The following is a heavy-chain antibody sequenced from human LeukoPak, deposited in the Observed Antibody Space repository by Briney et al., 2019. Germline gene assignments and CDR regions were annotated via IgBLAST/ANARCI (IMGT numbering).Heavy chain of an antibody. D-gene: IGHD3-10*02. Sequence: NPGGSLRLSCAVSGFTFSRYWMSWVRQAPGKGLEWVANINQDGSVKYYVDSVKGRFTISRDGAKNSLYLQMNSLRAEDTAVYYCTRDSQDSYVYYMVVWGKGTTVTVSS. CDR1: GFTFSRYW. CDR2: INQDGSVK. J-gene: IGHJ6*03. V-gene: IGHV3-7*01. CDR3: TRDSQDSYVYYMVV.